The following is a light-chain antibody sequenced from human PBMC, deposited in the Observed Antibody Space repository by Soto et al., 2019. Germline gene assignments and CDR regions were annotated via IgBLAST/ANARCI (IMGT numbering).Light chain of an antibody. J-gene: IGLJ1*01. V-gene: IGLV2-11*01. CDR2: DVS. CDR3: CSYAGSYTYV. CDR1: SSDVGGYNY. Sequence: QSALTQPRAVSGSPGQSVTISCTGTSSDVGGYNYVSWYQQHPGRAPKVMIYDVSKRPSGVPDRFSGSKSGNTASLTISGLQAEDEAHYYCCSYAGSYTYVHGTWTKVTV.